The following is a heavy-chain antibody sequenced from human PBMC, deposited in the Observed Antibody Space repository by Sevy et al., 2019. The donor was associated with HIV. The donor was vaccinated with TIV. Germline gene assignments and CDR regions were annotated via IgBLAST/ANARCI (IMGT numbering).Heavy chain of an antibody. CDR2: ISSAGSNK. CDR3: TRDAGYSIAWSPSDY. Sequence: GESLKISCAASGLTFSSHAMHWVRQAPGKGLEWVAVISSAGSNKYYADSVKGRFTISRDNPKNTLYLQMNSLRPEDTAVYYCTRDAGYSIAWSPSDYWGQGTLVTVSS. D-gene: IGHD6-19*01. J-gene: IGHJ4*02. CDR1: GLTFSSHA. V-gene: IGHV3-30-3*01.